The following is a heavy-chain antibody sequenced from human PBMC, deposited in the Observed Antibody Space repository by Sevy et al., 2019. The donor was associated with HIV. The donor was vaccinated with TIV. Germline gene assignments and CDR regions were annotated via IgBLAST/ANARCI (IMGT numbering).Heavy chain of an antibody. CDR1: GYTFTSYR. J-gene: IGHJ4*02. D-gene: IGHD2-15*01. CDR3: ARAYCSGGSCYSLAY. CDR2: VSAHNGDT. Sequence: ASVKVSCKASGYTFTSYRITSVRQAPGQGLEWMGWVSAHNGDTNYAQKLQGRVTMTTDTSTSTAYMELRTLRSDDTAVYYCARAYCSGGSCYSLAYWGQGTLVTVSS. V-gene: IGHV1-18*01.